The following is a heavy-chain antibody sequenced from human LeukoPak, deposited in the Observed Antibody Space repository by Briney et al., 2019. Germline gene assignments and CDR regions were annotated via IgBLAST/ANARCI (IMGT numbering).Heavy chain of an antibody. V-gene: IGHV4-61*01. CDR1: GGSVSSGTYY. D-gene: IGHD3-10*01. J-gene: IGHJ4*02. CDR3: APYYSPVNFAY. CDR2: IYHSGDS. Sequence: PSETLSLTCSVSGGSVSSGTYYWSWIRQPPGKGLEWIGYIYHSGDSYYNPSLKSRVSMSIDTSKNQFYLKLSSVTAADTAVYYCAPYYSPVNFAYWGQGTLVTVSS.